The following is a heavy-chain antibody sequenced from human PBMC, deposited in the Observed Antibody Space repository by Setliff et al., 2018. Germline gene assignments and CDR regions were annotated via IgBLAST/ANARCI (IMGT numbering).Heavy chain of an antibody. D-gene: IGHD2-15*01. CDR2: IYSSGSS. Sequence: SETLSLTCSVSGGSISSSYWTWIRQPPGKGLEWIGYIYSSGSSNYNPSLKSRVTISVDTSKNQFSLRLSSVTAEDTAVYYCARDCSGRFGCTDYYYYYMDVWGKGTTVTVSS. J-gene: IGHJ6*03. CDR3: ARDCSGRFGCTDYYYYYMDV. CDR1: GGSISSSY. V-gene: IGHV4-59*01.